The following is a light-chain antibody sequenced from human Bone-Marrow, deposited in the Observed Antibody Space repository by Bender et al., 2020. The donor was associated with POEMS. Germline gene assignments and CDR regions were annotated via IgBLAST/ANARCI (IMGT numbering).Light chain of an antibody. V-gene: IGLV2-23*01. J-gene: IGLJ1*01. CDR3: CSYAGSRSYV. CDR2: EGS. CDR1: SSDIGTYLL. Sequence: QSALTQPASVSGSPGQSITISCTAASSDIGTYLLVSWYQQYPGKAPKLIIYEGSTRPSGVSNRFSGSKSGKTASLTISGLQADDEADYYCCSYAGSRSYVFGTGTKVTVL.